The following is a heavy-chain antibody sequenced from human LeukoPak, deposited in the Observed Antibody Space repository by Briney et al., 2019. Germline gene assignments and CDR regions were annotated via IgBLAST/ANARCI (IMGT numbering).Heavy chain of an antibody. CDR2: IIPILGIA. J-gene: IGHJ4*02. CDR3: AREGRDYDFWSGYYHGNFDY. V-gene: IGHV1-69*04. CDR1: GGTFSSYT. Sequence: GASVKVSCKASGGTFSSYTTSWVRQAPGQGLEWMGRIIPILGIANYAQKFQGRVTITADKSTSTAYMELSSLRSEDTAVYYCAREGRDYDFWSGYYHGNFDYWGQGTLVTVSS. D-gene: IGHD3-3*01.